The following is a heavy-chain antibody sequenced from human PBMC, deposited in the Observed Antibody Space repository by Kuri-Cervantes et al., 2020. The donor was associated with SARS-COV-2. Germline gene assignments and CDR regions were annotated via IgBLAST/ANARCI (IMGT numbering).Heavy chain of an antibody. D-gene: IGHD2-2*01. CDR2: ISGGGTSS. V-gene: IGHV3-23*01. J-gene: IGHJ4*02. CDR1: GFTFSSYA. CDR3: AKDRDYYSRPPTFHY. Sequence: GESLKISCAASGFTFSSYAMSWVRQAPGKGLEWVSCISGGGTSSDYSDSVKGRFTISRDNSKNTLHLVMNNLRGEDTAVYFCAKDRDYYSRPPTFHYWGQGAQVTVSS.